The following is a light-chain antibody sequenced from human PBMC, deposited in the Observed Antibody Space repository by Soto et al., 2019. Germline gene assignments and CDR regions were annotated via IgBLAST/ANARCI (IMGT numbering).Light chain of an antibody. J-gene: IGKJ1*01. Sequence: REERTTLSCTDSQNLSNNIYLAWYQQKPGQAPRLLMYGASSRATGIPKRSSGSGSGTDFTLTISLGKPADFELYYCKDYANLPRTFGEGTKVDIK. CDR1: QNLSNNIY. V-gene: IGKV3-20*01. CDR3: KDYANLPRT. CDR2: GAS.